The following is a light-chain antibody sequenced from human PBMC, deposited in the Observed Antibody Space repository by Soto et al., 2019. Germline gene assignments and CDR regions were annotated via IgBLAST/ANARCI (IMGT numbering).Light chain of an antibody. Sequence: DIQMTQSPSSLSASVGDRVIITCRTSQSVNIYLNWYQQKPGKVPELLISAASNLRSGVPSRFSGSGSGTDFSLAINGLQPEDFATYCCQQSFTGPPYTFGQGTRLEI. V-gene: IGKV1-39*01. CDR1: QSVNIY. CDR2: AAS. J-gene: IGKJ2*01. CDR3: QQSFTGPPYT.